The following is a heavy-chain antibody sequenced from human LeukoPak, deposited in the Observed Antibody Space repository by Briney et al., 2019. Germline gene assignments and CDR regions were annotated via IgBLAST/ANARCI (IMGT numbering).Heavy chain of an antibody. CDR3: TTCGYEGCGAFYM. Sequence: GGSLRLSCADSGFTFSSFDMSWVRQAPGKGLEWVSVISGSGASTYYADSVKGRFIISRDNSKNTLYLQTNSLRAEDTAIYYCTTCGYEGCGAFYMWGQGTMVTVSS. CDR2: ISGSGAST. D-gene: IGHD5-18*01. V-gene: IGHV3-23*01. CDR1: GFTFSSFD. J-gene: IGHJ3*02.